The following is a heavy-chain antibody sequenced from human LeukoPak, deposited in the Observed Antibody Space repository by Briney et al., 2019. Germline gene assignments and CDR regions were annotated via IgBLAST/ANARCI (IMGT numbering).Heavy chain of an antibody. CDR2: IRYDGSNK. D-gene: IGHD5-24*01. V-gene: IGHV3-30*02. CDR3: AKELGDGYNFLDY. J-gene: IGHJ4*02. Sequence: PGGSLRLSCATSGFTFSGYGMHWVRQAPGKGLEWVAFIRYDGSNKYYADSVKGRFTISRDNSKNTLYLQMNSLRAEDTAVYYCAKELGDGYNFLDYWGQGTLVTVSS. CDR1: GFTFSGYG.